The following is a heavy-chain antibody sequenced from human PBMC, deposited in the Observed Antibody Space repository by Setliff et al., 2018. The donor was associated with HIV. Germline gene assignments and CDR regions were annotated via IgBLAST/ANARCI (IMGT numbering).Heavy chain of an antibody. J-gene: IGHJ4*02. D-gene: IGHD7-27*01. CDR1: GFTFSSYS. V-gene: IGHV3-48*01. Sequence: GGSLRLSCAASGFTFSSYSMNWVRQAPGKGLEWVSYISSGSNTVHYTDSVKGRFTISRDNAKNSLYLQMNSLSAEDAAGYYCATDLHWAFDYWGQGSLVTVSS. CDR3: ATDLHWAFDY. CDR2: ISSGSNTV.